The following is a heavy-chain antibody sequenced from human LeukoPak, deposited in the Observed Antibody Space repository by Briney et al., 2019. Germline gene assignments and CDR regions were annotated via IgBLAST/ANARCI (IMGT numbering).Heavy chain of an antibody. Sequence: GGSLRLSCAASGFTFSSYAMHWVRQAPGKGLEWVAVISYDGSKKYYADSVKGRFTISRDNSKNTLYLQMNSLRAEDTAVYYCARERIMRLRLGELSRLFDYWGQGTLVTVSS. CDR1: GFTFSSYA. CDR3: ARERIMRLRLGELSRLFDY. D-gene: IGHD3-16*02. J-gene: IGHJ4*02. V-gene: IGHV3-30*04. CDR2: ISYDGSKK.